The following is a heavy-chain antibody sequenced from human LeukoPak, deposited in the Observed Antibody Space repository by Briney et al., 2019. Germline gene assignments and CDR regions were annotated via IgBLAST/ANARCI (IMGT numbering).Heavy chain of an antibody. D-gene: IGHD1-1*01. CDR3: ARGRGTYYYYYMDV. CDR2: ISGSGGST. V-gene: IGHV3-23*01. J-gene: IGHJ6*03. CDR1: GFTFSSYA. Sequence: GGSLRLSCAASGFTFSSYAMSWVRQAPGKGLEWVSDISGSGGSTYYADSVKGRFTISRDNAKNSLYLQMNSLRAEDTAVYYCARGRGTYYYYYMDVWGKGTTVTVSS.